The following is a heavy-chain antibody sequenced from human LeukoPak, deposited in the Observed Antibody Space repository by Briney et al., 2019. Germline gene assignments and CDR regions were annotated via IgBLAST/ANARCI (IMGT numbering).Heavy chain of an antibody. V-gene: IGHV3-23*01. CDR2: ISGSGGST. CDR1: GFTFSSYA. J-gene: IGHJ4*02. D-gene: IGHD3-22*01. Sequence: GGSLRLSCAASGFTFSSYAMSWVRQAPGKGLEWVSAISGSGGSTYYADSVKGRFTISRDNAKNSLYLQMNSLRAEDTAVYYCARDQSAGYDSSGLGFDYWGQGTLVTVSS. CDR3: ARDQSAGYDSSGLGFDY.